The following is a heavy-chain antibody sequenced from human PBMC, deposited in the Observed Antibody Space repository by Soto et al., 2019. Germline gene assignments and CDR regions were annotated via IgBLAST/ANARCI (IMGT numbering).Heavy chain of an antibody. D-gene: IGHD3-10*01. V-gene: IGHV1-8*01. J-gene: IGHJ6*02. CDR3: ARDLLWFGEQIPSALNYYYCYYGMDV. CDR1: GYTFTSYD. CDR2: MNPNSGNT. Sequence: GASVKVSCKASGYTFTSYDINWVRQATGQGLEWMGWMNPNSGNTGYAQKFQGRVTMTRNTSISTAYMELSSLRSEDTAVYYCARDLLWFGEQIPSALNYYYCYYGMDVWGQGTTVTVSS.